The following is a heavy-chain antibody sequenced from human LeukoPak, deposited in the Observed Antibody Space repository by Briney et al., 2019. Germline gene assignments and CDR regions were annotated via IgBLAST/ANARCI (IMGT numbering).Heavy chain of an antibody. Sequence: ASVKVSCKASGGTFSSYAISWVRQAPGQGLEWMGWISAYNGNTNYAQKLQGRVTMTTDTSTSTAYMELRSLRSDDTAVYYCARGIAVADFDYWGQGTLVTVSS. V-gene: IGHV1-18*01. CDR2: ISAYNGNT. CDR1: GGTFSSYA. D-gene: IGHD6-19*01. J-gene: IGHJ4*02. CDR3: ARGIAVADFDY.